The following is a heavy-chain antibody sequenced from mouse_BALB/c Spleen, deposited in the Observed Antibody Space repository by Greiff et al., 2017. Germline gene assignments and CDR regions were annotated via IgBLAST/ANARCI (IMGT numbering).Heavy chain of an antibody. CDR3: AREISRPDFEV. Sequence: DVQLQESGGGLVKPGGSLKLSCAASGFTFSSYAMSWVRQSPEKRLEWVAEISSGGSYTYYPDTVTGRFTISRDNAKNTLYLEMSSLRSEDTAMYYCAREISRPDFEVWGAGTTVTVSS. J-gene: IGHJ1*01. CDR1: GFTFSSYA. CDR2: ISSGGSYT. V-gene: IGHV5-9-4*01.